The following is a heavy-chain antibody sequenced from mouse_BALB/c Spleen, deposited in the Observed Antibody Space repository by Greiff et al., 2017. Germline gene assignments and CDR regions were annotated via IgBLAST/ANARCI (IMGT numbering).Heavy chain of an antibody. J-gene: IGHJ1*01. CDR1: GYTFSSYW. V-gene: IGHV1-9*01. Sequence: QVQLQQSGAELMKPGASVKISCKATGYTFSSYWIEWVKQRPGHGLEWIGEILPGSGSTNYNEKFKGKATFTADTSSNTAYMQLSSLTSEDSAVYYCARGGIRDYYGSSYGHFDVWGAGTTVTVSS. CDR3: ARGGIRDYYGSSYGHFDV. CDR2: ILPGSGST. D-gene: IGHD1-1*01.